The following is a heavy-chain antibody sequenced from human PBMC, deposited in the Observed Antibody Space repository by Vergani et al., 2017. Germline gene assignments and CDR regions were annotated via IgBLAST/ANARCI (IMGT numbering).Heavy chain of an antibody. CDR3: ARQVTMVRGVIGGMDV. V-gene: IGHV5-51*01. CDR2: IDPGDSDT. Sequence: EVQLVQSGAEVKKPGESLKISCKGSGYSFTSYWIGWVRQMPGKGLEWMGIIDPGDSDTRYSPSFQGQVTISADKSISTAYLQWSSLKASDTAMCYCARQVTMVRGVIGGMDVWGQGTTVTVSS. CDR1: GYSFTSYW. J-gene: IGHJ6*02. D-gene: IGHD3-10*01.